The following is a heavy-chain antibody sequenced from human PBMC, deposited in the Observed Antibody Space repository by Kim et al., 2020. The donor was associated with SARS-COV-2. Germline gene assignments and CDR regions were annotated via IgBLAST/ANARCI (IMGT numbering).Heavy chain of an antibody. CDR1: GFNFDGYT. J-gene: IGHJ6*02. D-gene: IGHD3-10*02. CDR3: VQDIAASSLFGYYYGVDV. CDR2: ISCDGKDT. Sequence: GGSLRLSCAASGFNFDGYTVHWVRQAPGKGLQWVSLISCDGKDTYYTDSVKGRFTVSRDNSKNSLYLQMKSLRIEDTALYFCVQDIAASSLFGYYYGVDVWGQGTTVTVSS. V-gene: IGHV3-43*01.